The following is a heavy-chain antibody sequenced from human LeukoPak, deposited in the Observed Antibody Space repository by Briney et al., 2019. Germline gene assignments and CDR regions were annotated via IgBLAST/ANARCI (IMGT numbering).Heavy chain of an antibody. CDR1: GFTFSSYS. J-gene: IGHJ1*01. V-gene: IGHV3-21*01. CDR2: ISSSSSYI. Sequence: PGGSLRLSCAASGFTFSSYSINWVRQAPGKGLEWVSSISSSSSYIYYADSVQGRFTISRDNAKNSLYLQMNSLRAEDTAVYYCASGYSSGWYTRGSEYFQHWGQGTLVTVSS. CDR3: ASGYSSGWYTRGSEYFQH. D-gene: IGHD6-19*01.